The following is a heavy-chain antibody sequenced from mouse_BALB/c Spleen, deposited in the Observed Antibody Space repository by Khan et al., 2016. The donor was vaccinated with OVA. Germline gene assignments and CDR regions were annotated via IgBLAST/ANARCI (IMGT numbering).Heavy chain of an antibody. CDR3: TKAYYRYYFDY. D-gene: IGHD2-14*01. CDR1: GSTFTSYG. J-gene: IGHJ2*01. V-gene: IGHV1S134*01. CDR2: IYPGNGYT. Sequence: EVELVESGAELGRPGSSVKLSCKASGSTFTSYGIKWVKQRPGQGLEWIGYIYPGNGYTEYNERFQGKAILTSDTSSSTAYMQLRSLTSEDSAMYFCTKAYYRYYFDYWGQGTILTVSS.